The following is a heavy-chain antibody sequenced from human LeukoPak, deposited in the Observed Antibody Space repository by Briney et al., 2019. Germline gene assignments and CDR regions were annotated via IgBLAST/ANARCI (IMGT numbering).Heavy chain of an antibody. CDR1: GFTVSSNY. V-gene: IGHV3-53*01. J-gene: IGHJ4*02. D-gene: IGHD3-10*01. CDR3: AKGGRSITMVRGVILDPFDY. Sequence: PGGSLRLSCAASGFTVSSNYMSWVRQAPGKGLEWVSVIYSGGSTSYADSVKGRFTISRDNSKNTLYLQMNSLRAKDTAVYYCAKGGRSITMVRGVILDPFDYWGQGTLVTVSS. CDR2: IYSGGST.